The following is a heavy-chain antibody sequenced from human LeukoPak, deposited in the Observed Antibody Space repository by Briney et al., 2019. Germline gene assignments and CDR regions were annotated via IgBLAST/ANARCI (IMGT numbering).Heavy chain of an antibody. V-gene: IGHV3-23*01. J-gene: IGHJ4*02. CDR2: ISGSGDNT. CDR3: ARGGYYGSGTYYSPTSPH. CDR1: GFTFSSYG. Sequence: PGGSLRLSCAASGFTFSSYGMTWVRQAPGKGLEWVSSISGSGDNTYYADSVKGRFTFSRDNSKDTLYLQMNSLRAEDTAVYYCARGGYYGSGTYYSPTSPHWGQGTLVTVSS. D-gene: IGHD3-10*01.